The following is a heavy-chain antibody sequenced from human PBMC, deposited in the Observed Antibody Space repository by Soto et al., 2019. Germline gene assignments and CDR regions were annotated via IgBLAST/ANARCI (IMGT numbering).Heavy chain of an antibody. CDR1: GFIFSNAW. CDR2: IKIKADGGTT. Sequence: EVQLVESGGGLVKPGGPLRLSCAASGFIFSNAWMNWVRQAPGKGLEWVGRIKIKADGGTTDYAAFVKGRFIISRDDSNSTLYLQMNSLKTEDTAVYYCTTEGYFYYGMDVWGQGTTVTVS. V-gene: IGHV3-15*07. CDR3: TTEGYFYYGMDV. J-gene: IGHJ6*02.